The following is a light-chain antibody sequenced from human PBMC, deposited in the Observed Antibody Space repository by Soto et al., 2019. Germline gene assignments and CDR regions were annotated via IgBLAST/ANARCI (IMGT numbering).Light chain of an antibody. CDR1: QSVDSN. CDR3: QQRSNRLT. J-gene: IGKJ5*01. V-gene: IGKV3-11*01. Sequence: EIVLTQSPATLSVSPGYVSTLSCRASQSVDSNLAWYKQKPGQAPRLLIYDASNRATGIPARFSGSGSGTEFTLTISSLEPEDVAVYYCQQRSNRLTFGQGTRLEI. CDR2: DAS.